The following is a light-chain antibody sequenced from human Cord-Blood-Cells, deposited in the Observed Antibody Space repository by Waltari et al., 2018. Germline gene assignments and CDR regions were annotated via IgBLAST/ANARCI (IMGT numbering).Light chain of an antibody. CDR2: EGS. Sequence: QSALTQPASVSGSPGQSITISCTGTSSDVGSYNLVSWYQQHPGKAPNLMIYEGSKRPSGVSSLFSCYKSCNMASLTISGLQAEDEADYYCCSYAGSSTYYVFGTGTKVTVL. CDR1: SSDVGSYNL. V-gene: IGLV2-23*01. J-gene: IGLJ1*01. CDR3: CSYAGSSTYYV.